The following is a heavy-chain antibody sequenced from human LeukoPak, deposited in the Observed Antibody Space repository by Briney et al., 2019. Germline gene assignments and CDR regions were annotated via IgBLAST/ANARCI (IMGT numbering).Heavy chain of an antibody. V-gene: IGHV4-4*07. J-gene: IGHJ5*02. CDR3: ARDRGYCSGTTCYPRFDP. CDR2: IYSTGST. CDR1: GGSISSYY. Sequence: SETLSLTCTVSGGSISSYYWSWIRQPAGKGLEWIGRIYSTGSTIYNLSLESRVTMSVDTSRNQFSLNLTSVTAADTAVYYCARDRGYCSGTTCYPRFDPWGQGTLVTVSS. D-gene: IGHD2-2*01.